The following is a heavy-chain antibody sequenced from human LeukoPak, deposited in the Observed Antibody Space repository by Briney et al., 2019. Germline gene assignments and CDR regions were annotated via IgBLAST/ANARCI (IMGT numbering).Heavy chain of an antibody. CDR1: GGSFSGYY. CDR3: ARQEVAVPAASI. V-gene: IGHV4-34*01. CDR2: IHYSGST. Sequence: PSETLSLTCAVYGGSFSGYYWSWIRQPPGKGPEWIGSIHYSGSTYYNPSLKSRVTISVDTSKNQFSLKLSSVTAADTAVYYCARQEVAVPAASIWGQGTLVTVSS. J-gene: IGHJ4*02. D-gene: IGHD2-2*01.